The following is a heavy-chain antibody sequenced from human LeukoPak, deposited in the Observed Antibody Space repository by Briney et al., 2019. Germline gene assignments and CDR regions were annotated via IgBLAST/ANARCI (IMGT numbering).Heavy chain of an antibody. J-gene: IGHJ4*02. CDR2: INSDGSST. CDR1: GFTFSSYW. D-gene: IGHD5-18*01. CDR3: ARGPRGYSYGTGDY. Sequence: GGSLRLSCAASGFTFSSYWMHWVRQAPGKGLVWVSRINSDGSSTSYADSVEGRFTISRDNPKNTLYLQMNSLRAEDTAVYYCARGPRGYSYGTGDYWGQGTLVTVSS. V-gene: IGHV3-74*01.